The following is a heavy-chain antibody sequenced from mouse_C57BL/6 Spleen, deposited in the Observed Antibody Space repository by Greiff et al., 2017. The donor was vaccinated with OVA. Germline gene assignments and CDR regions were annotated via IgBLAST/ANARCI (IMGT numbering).Heavy chain of an antibody. J-gene: IGHJ2*01. Sequence: QVQLQQPGAELVKPGASVKLSCKASGYTFTSYWMHWVKQRPGQGLEWIGMIHPNSGSTNYNEKFKSKATLTVDKSSSTAYMQLSSLTSEDSAVYYGARWDDGYLLDYWGQGTTLTVSS. CDR3: ARWDDGYLLDY. D-gene: IGHD2-3*01. CDR1: GYTFTSYW. V-gene: IGHV1-64*01. CDR2: IHPNSGST.